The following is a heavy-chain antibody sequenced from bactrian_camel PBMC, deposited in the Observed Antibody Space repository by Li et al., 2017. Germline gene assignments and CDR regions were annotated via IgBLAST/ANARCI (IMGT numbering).Heavy chain of an antibody. V-gene: IGHV3S53*01. J-gene: IGHJ4*01. CDR3: GVKFCGRSTTCDHY. Sequence: HVQLVESGGGSVQTGESLRLSCVVSGYRYSTYCMGWFRQVPGNEREPRASIDSDGRTSVADSVKGRFTISRDNAKNTLYLQLDSLKTEDTAMYYCGVKFCGRSTTCDHYWGQGTQVTVS. D-gene: IGHD2*01. CDR1: GYRYSTYC. CDR2: IDSDGRT.